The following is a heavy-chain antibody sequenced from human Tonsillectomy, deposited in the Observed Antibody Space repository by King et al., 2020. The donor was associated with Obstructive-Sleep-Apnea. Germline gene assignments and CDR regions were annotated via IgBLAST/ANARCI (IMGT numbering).Heavy chain of an antibody. J-gene: IGHJ4*02. CDR2: ISLSSSYI. D-gene: IGHD3-16*01. CDR1: GFTFISYS. Sequence: VQLVESGGGLVKPGGSLRLSCAASGFTFISYSMNWVRQAPGEGLEWGSSISLSSSYIYYADSVKGRFTISRDNAKNSLYLQMNSLRAEDPAVYYCASYDYVWGSYRVGYWGQGTLVTVSS. V-gene: IGHV3-21*01. CDR3: ASYDYVWGSYRVGY.